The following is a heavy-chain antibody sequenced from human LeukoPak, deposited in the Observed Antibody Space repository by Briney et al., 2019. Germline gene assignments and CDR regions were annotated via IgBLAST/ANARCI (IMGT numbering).Heavy chain of an antibody. Sequence: SVKVSCKASGGTFSSYAISWVRQAPGQGLEWMGVIIPMFGTANYAQKFQGRVTITADKSTTTAYMELSSLRSEDTAVYYCARAPVWTGYYYYMDVWGKGTTVTVSS. D-gene: IGHD3/OR15-3a*01. CDR1: GGTFSSYA. V-gene: IGHV1-69*06. CDR2: IIPMFGTA. CDR3: ARAPVWTGYYYYMDV. J-gene: IGHJ6*03.